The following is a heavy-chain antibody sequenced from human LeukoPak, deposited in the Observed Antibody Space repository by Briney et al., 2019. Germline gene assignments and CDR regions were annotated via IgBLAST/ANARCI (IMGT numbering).Heavy chain of an antibody. CDR2: ISSSSSYI. J-gene: IGHJ4*02. D-gene: IGHD6-19*01. V-gene: IGHV3-21*01. CDR1: GFTFDDYG. Sequence: GGSLRLSCAASGFTFDDYGMSWVRQAPGKGLEWVSSISSSSSYIYYADSVKGRFTISRDNAKNSLYLQMNSLRAEDTAVYYCARGGMHSSGWETFDYWGQGTLVTVSS. CDR3: ARGGMHSSGWETFDY.